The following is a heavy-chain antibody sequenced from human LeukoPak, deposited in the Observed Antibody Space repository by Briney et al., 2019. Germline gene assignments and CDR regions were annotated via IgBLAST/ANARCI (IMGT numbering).Heavy chain of an antibody. CDR1: GYTFTSYY. CDR2: INPSGGST. CDR3: AREEQQGNSGTYTDY. V-gene: IGHV1-46*01. J-gene: IGHJ4*02. Sequence: ASVKVSCKASGYTFTSYYMHWVRQAPGQGLEWMGIINPSGGSTSYAQKFQGRVTMTRDTSTSTVYMELSSLRSEDTAVYYCAREEQQGNSGTYTDYWGQGTLVTVSS. D-gene: IGHD1-26*01.